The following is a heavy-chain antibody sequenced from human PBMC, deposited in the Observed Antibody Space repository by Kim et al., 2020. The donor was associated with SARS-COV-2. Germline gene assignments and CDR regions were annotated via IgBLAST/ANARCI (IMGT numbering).Heavy chain of an antibody. J-gene: IGHJ4*02. CDR3: ARHPFDY. CDR2: GGET. Sequence: GGETYYVDSVKGRFTISRDNAKNSLYLQMNSLSPEDTAVYYCARHPFDYWGQGTLVTVSS. V-gene: IGHV3-7*01.